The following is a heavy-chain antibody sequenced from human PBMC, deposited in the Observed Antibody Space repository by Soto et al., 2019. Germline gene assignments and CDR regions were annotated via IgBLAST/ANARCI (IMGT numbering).Heavy chain of an antibody. CDR2: IKSRADGGTT. Sequence: EVQLVEYGGGLVKPGGSLRLYCAASGFTFTKAWMTWVRQTPGKGLEWVGRIKSRADGGTTDYAASVKDRFIISRDDSNDTLYLHMNRLKTDDTAVYYCTTASQWLPPYSWGQGALVTVSS. CDR3: TTASQWLPPYS. D-gene: IGHD6-19*01. V-gene: IGHV3-15*01. CDR1: GFTFTKAW. J-gene: IGHJ4*02.